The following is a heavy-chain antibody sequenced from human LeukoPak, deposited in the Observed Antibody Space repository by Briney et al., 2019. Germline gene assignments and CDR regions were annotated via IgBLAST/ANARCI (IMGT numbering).Heavy chain of an antibody. V-gene: IGHV4-39*01. D-gene: IGHD6-19*01. J-gene: IGHJ6*02. CDR3: ARRGEAVAAYYYGMDV. CDR1: GGSISSSSYY. Sequence: SETLSLTCSVSGGSISSSSYYWGWIRQPPGKGLEWIGSMHYSGSTYYNPSLKGRVTISLDTSKNQFSLKLSSVTAADTAVFYCARRGEAVAAYYYGMDVWGQGTTVTVSS. CDR2: MHYSGST.